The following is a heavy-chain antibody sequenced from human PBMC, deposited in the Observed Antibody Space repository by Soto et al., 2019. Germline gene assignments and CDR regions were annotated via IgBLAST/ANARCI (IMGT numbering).Heavy chain of an antibody. J-gene: IGHJ4*02. CDR3: ARGQLATLTDF. V-gene: IGHV1-8*02. Sequence: QVQLVQSGPEVKKPGAPVKISCQASGYTFTDFDINWVRQATGQGLEWMGWMNPNTGNTRYAQKFQGRLIMTRDTPMNTAYMEMGSLTSEDTAVYYCARGQLATLTDFWGQGTLATVSS. CDR2: MNPNTGNT. CDR1: GYTFTDFD.